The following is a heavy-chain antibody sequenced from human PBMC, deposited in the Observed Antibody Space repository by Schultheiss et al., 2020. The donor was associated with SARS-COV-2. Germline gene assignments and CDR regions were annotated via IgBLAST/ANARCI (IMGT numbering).Heavy chain of an antibody. CDR3: ARDLPPHDY. Sequence: GESLKISCAASGFTVSSNYMSWVRQAPGKGLEWVSAISGSGGSTYYADSVKGRFTISRDNSKNTLYLQMNSLRPEDTAIYYCARDLPPHDYWGQGTLVTVSS. J-gene: IGHJ4*02. V-gene: IGHV3-23*01. CDR1: GFTVSSNY. CDR2: ISGSGGST.